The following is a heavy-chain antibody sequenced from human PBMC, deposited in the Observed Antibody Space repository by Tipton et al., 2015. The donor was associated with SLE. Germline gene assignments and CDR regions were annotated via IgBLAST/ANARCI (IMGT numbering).Heavy chain of an antibody. J-gene: IGHJ4*02. CDR2: ISHSGST. CDR1: GGSISSDDYY. V-gene: IGHV4-31*03. CDR3: AAQSGNVPFDY. Sequence: GLVKPSETLSLTCSVSGGSISSDDYYWSWIRQHPGKGLEWLGHISHSGSTQYSPSLRSRLTISVDTSKNQFSLKLSSVTAADTAVYYCAAQSGNVPFDYWGQGTLVIVSS. D-gene: IGHD2-2*01.